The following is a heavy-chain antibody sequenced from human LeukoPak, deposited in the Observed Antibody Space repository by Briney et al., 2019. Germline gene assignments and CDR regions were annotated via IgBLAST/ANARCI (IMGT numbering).Heavy chain of an antibody. J-gene: IGHJ3*02. Sequence: GGSLRLSCAASVFTVSTNYMSWVRQAPGKGLECVSVIYSDGRTYYADSVKGRFTISRDNSKNTLYLQMNSLRAEDTAVYYCARDSGRFDVFDIWGQGTMVTVSS. V-gene: IGHV3-53*01. CDR1: VFTVSTNY. CDR2: IYSDGRT. D-gene: IGHD3-10*01. CDR3: ARDSGRFDVFDI.